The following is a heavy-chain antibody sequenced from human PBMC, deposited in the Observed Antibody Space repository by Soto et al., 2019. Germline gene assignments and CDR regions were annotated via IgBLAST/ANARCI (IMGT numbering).Heavy chain of an antibody. D-gene: IGHD3-22*01. V-gene: IGHV1-2*02. CDR2: INPNSGGT. Sequence: GASVKVSCKASGYTFTGYYMHWVRQAPGQGLERMGWINPNSGGTNYAQKFQGRVTMTRDTSISTAYMELSRLRSDDTAVYYCARDFGSAMIVVVAPTNWFDPWGQGTLVTVSS. CDR3: ARDFGSAMIVVVAPTNWFDP. CDR1: GYTFTGYY. J-gene: IGHJ5*02.